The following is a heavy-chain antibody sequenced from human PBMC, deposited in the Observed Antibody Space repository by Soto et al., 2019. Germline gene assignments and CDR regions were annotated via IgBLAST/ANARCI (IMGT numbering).Heavy chain of an antibody. CDR3: ASEVVYAYYDSSGYYQHFDY. V-gene: IGHV4-31*03. J-gene: IGHJ4*02. CDR1: GGSISSGGYY. CDR2: IYYSGST. Sequence: PSETLSLTCTVSGGSISSGGYYWSWIRQHPGKGLEWIGYIYYSGSTYYNPSLKSRVTISVDTSKNQFSLKLSSVTAADTAVYYCASEVVYAYYDSSGYYQHFDYWGQGTLVTVS. D-gene: IGHD3-22*01.